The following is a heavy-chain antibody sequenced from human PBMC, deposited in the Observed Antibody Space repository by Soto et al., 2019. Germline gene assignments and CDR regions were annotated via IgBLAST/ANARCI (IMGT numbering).Heavy chain of an antibody. Sequence: SETLSLTCTVSGGSVSSGRYDWSWIRQPPGKGLEWIGHIYYSGSTNYNPSLKSRVIISIDTSKNQFFLKLNSVTAADTAVYYCARRRDGCTSLSCYWFDCWGQGTLVTVSS. CDR2: IYYSGST. CDR3: ARRRDGCTSLSCYWFDC. V-gene: IGHV4-61*01. D-gene: IGHD2-2*01. CDR1: GGSVSSGRYD. J-gene: IGHJ4*02.